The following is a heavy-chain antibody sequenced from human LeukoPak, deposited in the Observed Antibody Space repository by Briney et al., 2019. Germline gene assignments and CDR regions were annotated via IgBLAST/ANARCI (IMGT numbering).Heavy chain of an antibody. V-gene: IGHV1-69*13. Sequence: GASVKVSCKPSGGTFGSYAISWVRQAPGQGLEWMGGIIPIFGTANYAQEFQGRVTITADESTSTAYMELSSLRSEDTAVYYCARSDDSTGYYPFDYWGQGTLVTVSS. CDR1: GGTFGSYA. CDR3: ARSDDSTGYYPFDY. J-gene: IGHJ4*02. D-gene: IGHD3-22*01. CDR2: IIPIFGTA.